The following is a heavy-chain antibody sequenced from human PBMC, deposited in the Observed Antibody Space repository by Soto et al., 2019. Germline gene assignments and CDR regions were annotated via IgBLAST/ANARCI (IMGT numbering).Heavy chain of an antibody. V-gene: IGHV1-69*06. CDR1: GGTFSSYA. D-gene: IGHD2-8*01. J-gene: IGHJ6*02. Sequence: QVQLVQSGAEVKKPGSSVKVSCKASGGTFSSYAISWVRQAPGQGLEWMGGIIPIFGTANYAQKFQGRVTITAEKSPSTAYMELSSLRSEDTAVYYCARDAGGYCTNGVCGGGMDVWGQGTTVTVSS. CDR3: ARDAGGYCTNGVCGGGMDV. CDR2: IIPIFGTA.